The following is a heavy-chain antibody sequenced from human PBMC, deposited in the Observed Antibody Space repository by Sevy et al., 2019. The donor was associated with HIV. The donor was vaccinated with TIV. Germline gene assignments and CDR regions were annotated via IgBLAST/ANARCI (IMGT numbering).Heavy chain of an antibody. V-gene: IGHV3-23*01. D-gene: IGHD3-3*01. CDR3: ARRPDLGEVIPTGVMDV. CDR2: ISGSGGTT. Sequence: GGSLRLSCVASGFTFNSYAMSWVRQAPGKGLQWISVISGSGGTTFYADSVKGRFTISRDNSRNTVFLQMNSLRAEDTAAYYCARRPDLGEVIPTGVMDVWGQGTTVTVSS. CDR1: GFTFNSYA. J-gene: IGHJ6*02.